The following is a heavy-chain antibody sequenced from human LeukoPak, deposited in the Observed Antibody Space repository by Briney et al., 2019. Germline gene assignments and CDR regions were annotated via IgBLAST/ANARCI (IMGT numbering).Heavy chain of an antibody. D-gene: IGHD2-15*01. CDR2: IKQDGSEK. CDR1: GFTFSSYW. Sequence: GGSLRLSCAASGFTFSSYWMSWVRQAPGKGLEWVANIKQDGSEKYYVDSVKGRFTISRDNAKNSLYLQMNSLRAEDTAVYYCARVRMTGYYFDYWAREPWSPSPQ. J-gene: IGHJ4*02. CDR3: ARVRMTGYYFDY. V-gene: IGHV3-7*01.